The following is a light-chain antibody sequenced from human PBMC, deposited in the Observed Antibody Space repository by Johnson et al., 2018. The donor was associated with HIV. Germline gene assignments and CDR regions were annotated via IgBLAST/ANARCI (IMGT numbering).Light chain of an antibody. J-gene: IGLJ1*01. Sequence: QSVLTQPPSVSAAPGQKVNISCSGSSSNIGNNYVSWYQQLPGTAPKLLIYEKNKRPSGIPDRFSGSKSGTSATLVITGLQTGDEADYHCATWDSSLSVYVFGTGTKVTVL. V-gene: IGLV1-51*02. CDR3: ATWDSSLSVYV. CDR2: EKN. CDR1: SSNIGNNY.